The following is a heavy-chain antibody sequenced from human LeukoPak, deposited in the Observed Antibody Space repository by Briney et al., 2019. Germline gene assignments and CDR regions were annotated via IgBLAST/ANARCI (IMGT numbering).Heavy chain of an antibody. D-gene: IGHD3-10*01. J-gene: IGHJ4*02. Sequence: PGGSLRLSCAASGFTFSTYTMNWVRQAPGKGLEWVSSISSSSISIYYADSVEGRFTIFRDNAKNSLYLQMNRLRAEDTAVYYCARDPPYYYGSGSILTDYWGQGTLVTVSS. CDR2: ISSSSISI. CDR3: ARDPPYYYGSGSILTDY. CDR1: GFTFSTYT. V-gene: IGHV3-21*01.